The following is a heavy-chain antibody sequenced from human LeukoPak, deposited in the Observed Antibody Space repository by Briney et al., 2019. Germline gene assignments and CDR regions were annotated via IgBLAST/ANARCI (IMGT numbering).Heavy chain of an antibody. D-gene: IGHD6-19*01. J-gene: IGHJ4*02. CDR2: MNPNSLNT. Sequence: ASVKVSCKASGYTFTSYDINWVRQAPGQGLEWMGWMNPNSLNTGYAQRFQGRITLTRNTSIGTAYMELWSLRSEDTAVYYCARGTALSGTSDYLDSWGQGTLVTVSS. CDR1: GYTFTSYD. CDR3: ARGTALSGTSDYLDS. V-gene: IGHV1-8*03.